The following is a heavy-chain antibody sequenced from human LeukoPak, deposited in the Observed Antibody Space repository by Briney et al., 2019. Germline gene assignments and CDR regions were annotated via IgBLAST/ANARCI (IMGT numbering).Heavy chain of an antibody. D-gene: IGHD4-17*01. CDR3: ARVMTTVTTWFDP. V-gene: IGHV4-34*01. CDR2: INHSGST. J-gene: IGHJ5*02. CDR1: GGSFSGYY. Sequence: KPSETLSLTCAVYGGSFSGYYWSWIRQPPGKGLGWIGEINHSGSTNYNPSLKSRVTISVDTSKNQFSLKLSSVTAADTAVYYCARVMTTVTTWFDPWGQGTLVIVSS.